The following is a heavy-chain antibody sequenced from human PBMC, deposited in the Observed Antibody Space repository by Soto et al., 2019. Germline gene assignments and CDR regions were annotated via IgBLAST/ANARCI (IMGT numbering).Heavy chain of an antibody. CDR1: GGSISSYY. V-gene: IGHV4-59*08. Sequence: SETLSLTCTVSGGSISSYYWSWIRQPPGKGLEWIGYIYYSGSTNYNPSLKSRVTISVDTSKNQFSLKLSSVTAADTAVYYCGGGGVLGVVTNYYYYYREVGGKGPRATFSS. D-gene: IGHD3-3*01. J-gene: IGHJ6*03. CDR3: GGGGVLGVVTNYYYYYREV. CDR2: IYYSGST.